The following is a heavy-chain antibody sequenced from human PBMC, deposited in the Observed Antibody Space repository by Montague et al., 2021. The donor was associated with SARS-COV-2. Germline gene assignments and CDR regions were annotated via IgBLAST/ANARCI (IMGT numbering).Heavy chain of an antibody. J-gene: IGHJ4*02. Sequence: TLSLTCSVSGGSMTSGAYSWTWSPQLPGGDLGWPGYLYYNGKNHYSPSLKSRASFSLDTSKNQFSLKLTSATATDSALYFCVSSLPGNQFQFDYWGQGALVTVSS. CDR3: VSSLPGNQFQFDY. CDR1: GGSMTSGAYS. D-gene: IGHD1-14*01. V-gene: IGHV4-31*03. CDR2: LYYNGKN.